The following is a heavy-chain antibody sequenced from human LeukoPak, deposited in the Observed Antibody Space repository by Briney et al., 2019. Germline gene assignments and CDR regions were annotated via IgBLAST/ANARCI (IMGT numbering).Heavy chain of an antibody. CDR2: IYYSGST. D-gene: IGHD6-6*01. Sequence: TSETLSLTCTVSGGSISSYYWSWIRQPPGKGLERIGYIYYSGSTNYNPSLKSRVTISVDTSRNQFSLNLSSVTAADTAVYYCARGPTRQYFDSWGRGTLVTVSS. V-gene: IGHV4-59*01. CDR3: ARGPTRQYFDS. J-gene: IGHJ4*02. CDR1: GGSISSYY.